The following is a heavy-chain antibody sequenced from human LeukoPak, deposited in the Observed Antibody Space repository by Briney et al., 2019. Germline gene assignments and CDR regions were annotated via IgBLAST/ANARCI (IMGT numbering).Heavy chain of an antibody. J-gene: IGHJ6*02. CDR3: ASSGIYDILTGYYGGGMDV. V-gene: IGHV1-2*02. D-gene: IGHD3-9*01. CDR1: GYTFTGYY. Sequence: ASVKVSCKASGYTFTGYYMHWVRQAPGQGLEWMGWINPNSGGTNYAQKFQGRVTMTRDTSISTAYMELSRLRSDDTAVYYCASSGIYDILTGYYGGGMDVWGQGTTVTVSS. CDR2: INPNSGGT.